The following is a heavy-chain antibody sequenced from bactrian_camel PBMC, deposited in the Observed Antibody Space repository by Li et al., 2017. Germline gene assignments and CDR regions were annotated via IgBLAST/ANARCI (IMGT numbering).Heavy chain of an antibody. V-gene: IGHV3S55*01. CDR2: IDSAGTT. J-gene: IGHJ4*01. Sequence: HVQLVESGGGSVQVGGSLRLSCKASEDTNGRHCIGWFRQAPLNERQVVAGIDSAGTTTYADSVKGRFTVSLDNAKRTLYLQMNSLKPEDTATYYCAADPFMGWAQASGVVKYMYWGQGTQVTVS. D-gene: IGHD5*01. CDR1: EDTNGRHC. CDR3: AADPFMGWAQASGVVKYMY.